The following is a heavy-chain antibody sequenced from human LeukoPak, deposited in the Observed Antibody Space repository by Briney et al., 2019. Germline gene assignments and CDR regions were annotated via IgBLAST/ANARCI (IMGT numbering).Heavy chain of an antibody. CDR1: GYTFTSYG. Sequence: SVKVSCKASGYTFTSYGISWVRQAPGQGLEWMGGIIPIFGTANYAQKFQGRVTITADESTSTAYMELSSLRSEDTAVYYCASQYSSSWYGGYWFDPWGQGTLVTVSS. CDR3: ASQYSSSWYGGYWFDP. CDR2: IIPIFGTA. D-gene: IGHD6-13*01. J-gene: IGHJ5*02. V-gene: IGHV1-69*13.